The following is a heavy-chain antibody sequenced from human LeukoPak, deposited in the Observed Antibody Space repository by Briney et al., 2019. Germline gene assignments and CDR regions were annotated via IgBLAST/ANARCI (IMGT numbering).Heavy chain of an antibody. CDR1: GYTFTGYY. CDR3: ARDRTRTGYSSGWYHDY. CDR2: INPNSGGT. Sequence: ASVKVSCKASGYTFTGYYMHWVRQAPGQGLEWMGWINPNSGGTNYAQKFQGRVTMTRDTSISTAYMELSRLKSDDTAVYYCARDRTRTGYSSGWYHDYWGQGTLVTVSS. D-gene: IGHD6-19*01. J-gene: IGHJ4*02. V-gene: IGHV1-2*02.